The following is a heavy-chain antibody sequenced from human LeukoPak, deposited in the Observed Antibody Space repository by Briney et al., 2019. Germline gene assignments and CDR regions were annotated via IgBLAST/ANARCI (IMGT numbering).Heavy chain of an antibody. CDR2: IQEDGSAK. CDR1: GFTFSNYW. CDR3: ARVSYGDRY. J-gene: IGHJ4*02. D-gene: IGHD4-17*01. Sequence: GGSLRLSCAASGFTFSNYWMSWVRQAPGKGLEWVGNIQEDGSAKYYVDSVKGRFTIFRDNAKNSLYLQMNSLRAEDTAVYYCARVSYGDRYWGQGTRVTVSS. V-gene: IGHV3-7*01.